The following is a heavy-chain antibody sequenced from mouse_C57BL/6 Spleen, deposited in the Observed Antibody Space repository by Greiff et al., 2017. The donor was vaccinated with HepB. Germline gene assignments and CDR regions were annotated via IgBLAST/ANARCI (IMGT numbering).Heavy chain of an antibody. CDR1: GYTFTSYW. CDR3: ARWNYDYDGFAY. J-gene: IGHJ3*01. Sequence: QVQLQQPGAELVKPGASVKMSCKASGYTFTSYWITWVKQRPGQGLEWIGDIYPGSGSTNYNEKFKSKATLTVDTSSSTAYMQLSSLTSEDSAVYYCARWNYDYDGFAYWGQGTLVTVSA. D-gene: IGHD2-4*01. V-gene: IGHV1-55*01. CDR2: IYPGSGST.